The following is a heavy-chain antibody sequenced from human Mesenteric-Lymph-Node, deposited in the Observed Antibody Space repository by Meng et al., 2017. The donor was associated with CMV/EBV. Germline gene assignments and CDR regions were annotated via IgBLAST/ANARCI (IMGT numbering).Heavy chain of an antibody. J-gene: IGHJ4*02. CDR1: GGSIISSYSY. V-gene: IGHV4-39*07. CDR2: IYYSGST. D-gene: IGHD3-10*01. Sequence: SETLSLTCTVSGGSIISSYSYWGWIRQPPGKGLEWIGSIYYSGSTYYNPSLKSRVTISVDTSKNQFSLKLSSVTAADTAVYYCARDRGGYYGSGSQYFDYWGQGTLVTVSS. CDR3: ARDRGGYYGSGSQYFDY.